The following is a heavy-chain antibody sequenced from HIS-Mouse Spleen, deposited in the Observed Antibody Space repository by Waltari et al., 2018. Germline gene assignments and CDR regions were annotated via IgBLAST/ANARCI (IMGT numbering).Heavy chain of an antibody. CDR3: AREIPYSSSWYDWYFDL. CDR2: IYYSWRT. Sequence: QLALQESGSGLLMPTKTLSLTCNVSGGSMSRDNYYWDWIRQPPGKGLAWIGSIYYSWRTSYNPSLKRRVTISADTSKNQFSLKLSSVTAADTAVYYCAREIPYSSSWYDWYFDLWGRGTLVTVSS. D-gene: IGHD6-13*01. V-gene: IGHV4-39*07. J-gene: IGHJ2*01. CDR1: GGSMSRDNYY.